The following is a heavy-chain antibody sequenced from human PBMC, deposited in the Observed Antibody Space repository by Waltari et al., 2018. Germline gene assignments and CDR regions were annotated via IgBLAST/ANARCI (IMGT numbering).Heavy chain of an antibody. J-gene: IGHJ4*02. Sequence: QVQLVQSGAEVKKPGSSVKVSCKASGGTFSSYAISWVRQAPGQGLEWMGGIIPIFGTANYAQKFQGRVTITADESTSTAYMELSSLRSEDTAVYYCARVPPYEYSGYDYGPYFDYWGQGTLVTVSS. CDR1: GGTFSSYA. D-gene: IGHD5-12*01. CDR2: IIPIFGTA. CDR3: ARVPPYEYSGYDYGPYFDY. V-gene: IGHV1-69*13.